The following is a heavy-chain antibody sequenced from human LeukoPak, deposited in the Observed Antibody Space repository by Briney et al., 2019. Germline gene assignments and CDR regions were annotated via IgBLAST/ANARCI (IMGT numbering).Heavy chain of an antibody. Sequence: GGSLRLSCAASGFTFSSYEMNWVRQAPGKGLEWVSYTTNSGLTIYYADSVKGRFTVSKDNAKNSLYLQMNSLRAEDTAIYYCARCRAMAVLDAFDIWGHGTIVTVSS. CDR2: TTNSGLTI. D-gene: IGHD5-18*01. CDR3: ARCRAMAVLDAFDI. J-gene: IGHJ3*02. CDR1: GFTFSSYE. V-gene: IGHV3-48*03.